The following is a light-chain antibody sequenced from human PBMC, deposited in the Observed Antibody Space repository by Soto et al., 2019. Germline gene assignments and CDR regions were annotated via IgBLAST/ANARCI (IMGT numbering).Light chain of an antibody. V-gene: IGLV1-44*01. Sequence: SVLTQPPSASGTPGQRVTISCSGSSSNIGKNAVSWYQHLPGTAPKLLIYSNNQRPSGVPDRFSGSKSGTSASLAISGLQSEVEADYYCASWDDSMDGWVFGAGTK. CDR3: ASWDDSMDGWV. J-gene: IGLJ3*02. CDR1: SSNIGKNA. CDR2: SNN.